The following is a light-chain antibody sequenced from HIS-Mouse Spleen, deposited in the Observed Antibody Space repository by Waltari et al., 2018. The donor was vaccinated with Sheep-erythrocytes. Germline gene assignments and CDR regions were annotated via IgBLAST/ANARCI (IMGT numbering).Light chain of an antibody. V-gene: IGLV2-23*01. J-gene: IGLJ3*02. CDR1: RSDVGSYNL. Sequence: QSALTQPASVSGSPGPSITLPCPGTRSDVGSYNLVSWYQQHPGKAPKLMIYEGSKRPSGVSNRFSGSKSGNTASLTISGLQAEDEADYYCCSYAGSSTPWVFGGGTKLTVL. CDR3: CSYAGSSTPWV. CDR2: EGS.